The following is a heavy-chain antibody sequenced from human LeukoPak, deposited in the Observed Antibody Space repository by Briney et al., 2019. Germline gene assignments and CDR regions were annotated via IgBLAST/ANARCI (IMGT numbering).Heavy chain of an antibody. D-gene: IGHD3-3*01. J-gene: IGHJ3*02. Sequence: SETPSLTCTVSGGSISSSSYYWGWIRQPPGKGLEWIGSIYYSGSTYYNPSLKSRVTISVDTSKNQFSLKLSSVTAADTAVYYCARGSPTYYDFWSGYSGGDAFDIWGQGTMVTVSS. V-gene: IGHV4-39*07. CDR1: GGSISSSSYY. CDR3: ARGSPTYYDFWSGYSGGDAFDI. CDR2: IYYSGST.